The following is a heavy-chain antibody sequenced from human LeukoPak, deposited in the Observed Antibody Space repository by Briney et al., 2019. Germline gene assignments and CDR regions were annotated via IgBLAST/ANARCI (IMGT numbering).Heavy chain of an antibody. CDR2: IYYSGST. CDR3: ARTGTVALFDY. Sequence: PSGTLSLTCGVSGGSISGTNWWSWVRQPPGQGLEWIGYIYYSGSTNYTPSLKSRLTISVDTSKNQFSLKLRSVTAADTAVYYCARTGTVALFDYWGQGTLVTVSS. CDR1: GGSISGTNW. J-gene: IGHJ4*02. V-gene: IGHV4-4*02. D-gene: IGHD3/OR15-3a*01.